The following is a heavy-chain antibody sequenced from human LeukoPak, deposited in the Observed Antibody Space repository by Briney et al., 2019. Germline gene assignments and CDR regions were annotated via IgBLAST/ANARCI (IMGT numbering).Heavy chain of an antibody. CDR3: ARDRYYYDSSGYIRGISFDY. J-gene: IGHJ4*02. CDR1: GYTFTSYY. D-gene: IGHD3-22*01. V-gene: IGHV1-46*01. CDR2: INPSGGST. Sequence: GASVKVSCKASGYTFTSYYRHWVRQAPGQGLEWVGIINPSGGSTSYAQKFQGRVTMTRDTSTSTVYMELSSLRSEDTAVYYCARDRYYYDSSGYIRGISFDYWGQGTLVTVSS.